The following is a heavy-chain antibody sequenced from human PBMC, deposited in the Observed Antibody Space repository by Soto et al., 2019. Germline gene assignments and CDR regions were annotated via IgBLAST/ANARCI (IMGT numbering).Heavy chain of an antibody. V-gene: IGHV4-59*08. Sequence: SEALSLTCTVSGGSMISYYWSWIRQPPGKGLEWVGYIYYGGSTSYNPSLKSRVTISLETSKSQISLRLNSVTAADTAVYYCARHNYGSGSTYFDYWGQGTLVTVSS. J-gene: IGHJ4*02. D-gene: IGHD3-10*01. CDR3: ARHNYGSGSTYFDY. CDR1: GGSMISYY. CDR2: IYYGGST.